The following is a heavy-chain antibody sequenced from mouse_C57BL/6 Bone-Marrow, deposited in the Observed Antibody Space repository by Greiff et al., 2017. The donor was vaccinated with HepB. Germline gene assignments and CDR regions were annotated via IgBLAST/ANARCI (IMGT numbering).Heavy chain of an antibody. CDR1: GFNIKDDY. Sequence: EVKLMESGAELVRPGASVKLSCTASGFNIKDDYMHWVKQRPEQGLEWIGWIDPENGDTEYASKFQGKATITADTSSNTAYLQLSSLTSEDTAVYYCTKNSYWYFDVWGTGTTVTVSS. CDR3: TKNSYWYFDV. J-gene: IGHJ1*03. CDR2: IDPENGDT. V-gene: IGHV14-4*01.